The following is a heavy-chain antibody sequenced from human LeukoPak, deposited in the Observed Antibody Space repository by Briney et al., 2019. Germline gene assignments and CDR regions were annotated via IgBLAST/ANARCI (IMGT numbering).Heavy chain of an antibody. V-gene: IGHV3-11*01. J-gene: IGHJ4*02. CDR2: ISSSGSTI. CDR1: GFTFSDYY. Sequence: PGGSLSLSCAASGFTFSDYYMSWIRQAPGKGLEWVSYISSSGSTIYYADSVKGRFTISRDNAKNSLYLQMNSLRAEDTAVYYCATGSPPLGAVAGTADYWGQGTLVTVSS. CDR3: ATGSPPLGAVAGTADY. D-gene: IGHD6-19*01.